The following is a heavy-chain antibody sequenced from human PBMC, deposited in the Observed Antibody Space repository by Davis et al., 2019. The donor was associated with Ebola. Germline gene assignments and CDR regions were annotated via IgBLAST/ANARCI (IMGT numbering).Heavy chain of an antibody. V-gene: IGHV3-23*01. Sequence: GESLKISCTASGFTCSNYAMSWVRQAPGKGLQWVSGINDIGGNPQHADSVKGRFTISRDNSKNMLFLQMNSLRVEDTAVYYCAREMRGLGALDLWGQGTMVAVSS. CDR3: AREMRGLGALDL. D-gene: IGHD3-16*01. CDR1: GFTCSNYA. J-gene: IGHJ3*01. CDR2: INDIGGNP.